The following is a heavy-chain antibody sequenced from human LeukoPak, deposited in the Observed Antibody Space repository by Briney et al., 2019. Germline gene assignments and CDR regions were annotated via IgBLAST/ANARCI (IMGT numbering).Heavy chain of an antibody. J-gene: IGHJ4*02. D-gene: IGHD3-10*01. CDR1: GFTVSSNY. CDR3: ARGTGNFDY. Sequence: GGSLRLSCAVSGFTVSSNYMSWVRQAPGKGLEWVSVIYSGGRTYYADSVKGRFTISRDNSKNTLYLQMNSLRAEDTAVYYCARGTGNFDYWGQGTLVTVSS. CDR2: IYSGGRT. V-gene: IGHV3-53*01.